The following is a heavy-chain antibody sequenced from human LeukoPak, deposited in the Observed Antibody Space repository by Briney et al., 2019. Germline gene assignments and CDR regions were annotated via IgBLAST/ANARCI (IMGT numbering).Heavy chain of an antibody. CDR1: GFTFSSYW. V-gene: IGHV3-7*01. Sequence: GGSLCPSRAASGFTFSSYWMSWVRQAPGKGLEWVANIKQDGSEKYYVDSVKGRFTISRDNAKNSLYLQMNSLRAEDTAVYYCARDTLLGVVISPEYYIYGCGKGTTVTVSS. J-gene: IGHJ6*03. CDR3: ARDTLLGVVISPEYYIYG. CDR2: IKQDGSEK. D-gene: IGHD3-3*01.